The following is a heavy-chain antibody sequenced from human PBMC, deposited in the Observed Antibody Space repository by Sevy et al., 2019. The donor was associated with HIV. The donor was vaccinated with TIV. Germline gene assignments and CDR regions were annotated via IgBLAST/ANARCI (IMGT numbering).Heavy chain of an antibody. CDR1: GFTFSSYA. V-gene: IGHV3-33*01. CDR2: IWFDGSNK. D-gene: IGHD1-26*01. J-gene: IGHJ4*02. CDR3: ARDQAGGTTTMDY. Sequence: GGSLRLSCAASGFTFSSYAMHWVRQAPGKGLEWVAVIWFDGSNKYYADSVKGRFTISRDNAKNTLYLQMNSLRAEDTAVYYCARDQAGGTTTMDYWGQGTLVTVSS.